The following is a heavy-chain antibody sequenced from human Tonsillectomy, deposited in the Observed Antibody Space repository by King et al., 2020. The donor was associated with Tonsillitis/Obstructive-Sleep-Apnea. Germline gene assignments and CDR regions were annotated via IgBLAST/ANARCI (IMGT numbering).Heavy chain of an antibody. CDR3: ARAGYYYDSSGYMAMAFDI. CDR2: IYYSGNT. V-gene: IGHV4-59*01. D-gene: IGHD3-22*01. J-gene: IGHJ3*02. CDR1: GGSISSYY. Sequence: QVQLQESGPGLVKPSETLSLTCTVSGGSISSYYWSWIRQPPGKGLEWIGYIYYSGNTNYNPSPKSRVTISVDTSQNQFPLKLSSVTAADTAVYYCARAGYYYDSSGYMAMAFDIWGQGTMVTVSS.